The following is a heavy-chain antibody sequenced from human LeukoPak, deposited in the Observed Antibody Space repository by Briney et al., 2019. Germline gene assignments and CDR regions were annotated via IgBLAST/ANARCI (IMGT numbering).Heavy chain of an antibody. CDR1: GYTFTSCG. CDR2: ISAYNGNT. CDR3: ARAPAWIQLWDYYYYGMDV. Sequence: ASVKVSCKASGYTFTSCGISWVRQAPGQGLEWMGWISAYNGNTNYAQKLQGRVTMTTDTSTSTAYMELRSLRSDDTAVYYCARAPAWIQLWDYYYYGMDVWGQGTTVTVSS. D-gene: IGHD5-18*01. J-gene: IGHJ6*02. V-gene: IGHV1-18*01.